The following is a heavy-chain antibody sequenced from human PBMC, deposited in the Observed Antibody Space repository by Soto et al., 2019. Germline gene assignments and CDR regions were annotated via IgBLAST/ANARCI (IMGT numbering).Heavy chain of an antibody. V-gene: IGHV6-1*01. Sequence: KQSQTLSLTCAISGDSVSSNSAAWNWIRQSPSRGLEWLGRTYYRSKWYNDYAVSVKSRITINPDTSKNQFSLQLNSVTPEDTAVYYCAREVLYYYDSSGYYGLYYWGQGTLVTVSS. CDR1: GDSVSSNSAA. CDR2: TYYRSKWYN. J-gene: IGHJ4*02. CDR3: AREVLYYYDSSGYYGLYY. D-gene: IGHD3-22*01.